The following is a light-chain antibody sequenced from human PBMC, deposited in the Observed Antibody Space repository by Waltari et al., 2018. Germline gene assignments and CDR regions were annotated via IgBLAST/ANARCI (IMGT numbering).Light chain of an antibody. J-gene: IGLJ3*02. Sequence: QSVLTQPPSVSGAPGQRVTISCTGSSSNIGAGYDVHWHQQLAGTAPKLLIFGNEHRPSGVPDRCAGSKAGTAASVAVTGLQAEDEAEYYCQSFDSTLGAGVVCGGTKVTVL. CDR1: SSNIGAGYD. V-gene: IGLV1-40*01. CDR2: GNE. CDR3: QSFDSTLGAGV.